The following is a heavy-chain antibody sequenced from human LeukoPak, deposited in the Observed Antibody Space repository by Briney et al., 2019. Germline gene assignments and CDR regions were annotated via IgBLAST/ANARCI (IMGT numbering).Heavy chain of an antibody. Sequence: GGSLRLSCAASGFSFSSYWMHWVRQVPGKGLEWVSSISSSSSYIYYADSVKGRFTISRDNSKNTLYLQMNSLRAEDTAVYYCAGPPSTDRYYFDYWGQGTLVTVSS. CDR1: GFSFSSYW. CDR2: ISSSSSYI. J-gene: IGHJ4*02. D-gene: IGHD4-17*01. V-gene: IGHV3-21*01. CDR3: AGPPSTDRYYFDY.